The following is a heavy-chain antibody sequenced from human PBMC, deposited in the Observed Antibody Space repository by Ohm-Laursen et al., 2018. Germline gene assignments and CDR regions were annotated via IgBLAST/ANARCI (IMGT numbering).Heavy chain of an antibody. J-gene: IGHJ4*02. CDR1: GGSISSTSYY. CDR2: IYYTGST. CDR3: ARKTDWNHYYFDY. D-gene: IGHD1-1*01. V-gene: IGHV4-39*01. Sequence: SETLSLTCTVSGGSISSTSYYWGWIRQPPGKGLEWIGSIYYTGSTYFNPSHQSRVTISVDTSKNQFSLNLSSVTAADTAMYYCARKTDWNHYYFDYWGQGTLVTVSS.